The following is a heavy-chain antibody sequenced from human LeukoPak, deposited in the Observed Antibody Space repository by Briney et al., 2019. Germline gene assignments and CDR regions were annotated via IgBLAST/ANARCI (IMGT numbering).Heavy chain of an antibody. CDR3: ARLVGSSWYHEVLLGRDY. J-gene: IGHJ4*02. D-gene: IGHD6-13*01. CDR2: IYYSGST. V-gene: IGHV4-39*01. CDR1: GGSISSSSYY. Sequence: SETLSLTCTASGGSISSSSYYWGWIRQPPGKGLEWIGSIYYSGSTYYNPSLKSRVTISVDTSKNQFSLKLSSMTAADTAVYYCARLVGSSWYHEVLLGRDYWGQGTLVTVSS.